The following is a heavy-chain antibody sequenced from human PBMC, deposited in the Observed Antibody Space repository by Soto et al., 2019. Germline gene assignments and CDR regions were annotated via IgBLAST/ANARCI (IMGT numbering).Heavy chain of an antibody. J-gene: IGHJ4*02. CDR3: IRGGSPDYYDY. CDR1: GFIFSGSA. CDR2: ILSKAGNYAT. V-gene: IGHV3-73*01. Sequence: EVQLVESGGGLVQPGGSLKLSCAASGFIFSGSAVHWVRQASGKGLEWVGRILSKAGNYATAYPASMKGRFTISRDDSENTAFLKMNSLKTEATAVYYCIRGGSPDYYDYWGQGTLVAVSS.